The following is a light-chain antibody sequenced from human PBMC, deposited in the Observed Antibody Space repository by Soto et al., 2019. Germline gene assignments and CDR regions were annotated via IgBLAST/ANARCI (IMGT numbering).Light chain of an antibody. J-gene: IGKJ5*01. CDR2: DAS. CDR1: QSISSW. CDR3: QQYNSYSIT. V-gene: IGKV1-5*01. Sequence: IHMTHSPSTLSASLGDRVTITCRASQSISSWLAWYQQKPGKAPKLLIYDASSLESGVPSRFSGSGSGTEFTLTISSLQPDDFATYYCQQYNSYSITFGQGTRLEIK.